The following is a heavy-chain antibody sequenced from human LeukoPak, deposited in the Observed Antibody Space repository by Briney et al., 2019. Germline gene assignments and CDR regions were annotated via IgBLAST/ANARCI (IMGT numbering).Heavy chain of an antibody. CDR2: IIPIFGTA. Sequence: SVKVSCKASGGTFSSYAISWVQQAPGQGLEWMGGIIPIFGTANYTQKFQGRVTITADESTSTAYMELSSLRSEDTAVYYCARSIVGATLSFDYWGQGTLVTVSS. CDR3: ARSIVGATLSFDY. CDR1: GGTFSSYA. V-gene: IGHV1-69*13. D-gene: IGHD1-26*01. J-gene: IGHJ4*02.